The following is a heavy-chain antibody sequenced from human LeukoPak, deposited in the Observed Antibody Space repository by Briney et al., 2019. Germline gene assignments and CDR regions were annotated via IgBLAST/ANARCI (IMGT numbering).Heavy chain of an antibody. CDR1: GCSFTNYY. J-gene: IGHJ6*04. Sequence: ASVRVSCKASGCSFTNYYIIWVRQAPGQGLEWMGWINPDSGNTKYSQKVQGRVTMTTDTSTSTAYMELRTLISDDMAVYYCARNLHSSSTSFIYYVWGKGTTVIVSS. CDR3: ARNLHSSSTSFIYYV. D-gene: IGHD6-6*01. CDR2: INPDSGNT. V-gene: IGHV1-18*03.